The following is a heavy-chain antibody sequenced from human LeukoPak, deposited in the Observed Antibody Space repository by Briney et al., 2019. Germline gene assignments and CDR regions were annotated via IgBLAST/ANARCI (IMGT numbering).Heavy chain of an antibody. Sequence: AGXXLRLSCAASGFTFSRYWMSWVRQAPGKGMEWVANIKQDGSEKYYVDSVQGRFTISRHNAKNSLYLQMNSLRAEDTAVYYCARPYYDSSGSHFDYWGQGTLVTVSS. J-gene: IGHJ4*02. V-gene: IGHV3-7*01. CDR2: IKQDGSEK. CDR3: ARPYYDSSGSHFDY. D-gene: IGHD3-22*01. CDR1: GFTFSRYW.